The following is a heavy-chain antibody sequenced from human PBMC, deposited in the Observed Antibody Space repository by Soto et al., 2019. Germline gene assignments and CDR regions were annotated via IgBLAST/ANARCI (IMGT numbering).Heavy chain of an antibody. CDR2: ISHSGST. D-gene: IGHD1-1*01. J-gene: IGHJ5*02. CDR1: GGSFSGYS. CDR3: ARVLGGTAYNWFDP. Sequence: SETLSLTCAVYGGSFSGYSWTWIRQPPGVGLEWIGEISHSGSTNYSPSLKSRVTISVDTSKNQFSLKLSSVTAADTAVYYCARVLGGTAYNWFDPWGQGTLVTVSS. V-gene: IGHV4-34*01.